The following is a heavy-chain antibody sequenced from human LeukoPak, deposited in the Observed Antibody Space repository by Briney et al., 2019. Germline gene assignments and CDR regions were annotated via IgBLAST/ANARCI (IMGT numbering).Heavy chain of an antibody. CDR2: ISSSSSYI. J-gene: IGHJ4*02. Sequence: GGSLRLSCAASGFTFSSYSMNWVRQAPGKGLEWVSSISSSSSYIYYADSVKGRFTTSRDNAKNSLYLQMNSLRAEDTAVYYCAKGRQWLVLYYFDDWGQGTLVTVSS. CDR1: GFTFSSYS. V-gene: IGHV3-21*01. CDR3: AKGRQWLVLYYFDD. D-gene: IGHD6-19*01.